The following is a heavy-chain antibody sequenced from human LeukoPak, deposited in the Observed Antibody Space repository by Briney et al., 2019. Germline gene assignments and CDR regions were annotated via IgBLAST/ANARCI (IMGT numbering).Heavy chain of an antibody. CDR3: AAPTDRIGGAIGP. D-gene: IGHD1-26*01. CDR1: GITFSSFG. J-gene: IGHJ5*02. V-gene: IGHV3-48*01. CDR2: ISSSSSAI. Sequence: GGPLRLSCPASGITFSSFGINWVRQASGKGLGWVSYISSSSSAIYYPDSVNGRFTVSRDHSKNTRYLQMNNLRAEDTGVYYCAAPTDRIGGAIGPWGQGNLVTVSS.